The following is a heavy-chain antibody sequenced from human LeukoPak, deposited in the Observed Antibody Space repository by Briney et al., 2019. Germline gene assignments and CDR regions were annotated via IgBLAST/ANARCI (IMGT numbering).Heavy chain of an antibody. CDR2: ISAYNGNT. D-gene: IGHD4-17*01. CDR1: GYTFTSYG. J-gene: IGHJ4*02. CDR3: ARRTADGHYGVQYYFDS. Sequence: EASVKVSCKASGYTFTSYGISWVRQAPGQGLEWMGWISAYNGNTNYAQKLQGRVTMTTDTSTSTAYMELRSLRSDDTAVYYCARRTADGHYGVQYYFDSWGQGTLVTVYS. V-gene: IGHV1-18*01.